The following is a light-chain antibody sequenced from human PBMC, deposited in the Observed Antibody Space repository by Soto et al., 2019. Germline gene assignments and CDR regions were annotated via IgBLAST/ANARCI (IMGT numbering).Light chain of an antibody. Sequence: DIQMTQSPSSLSASVGDRVTITCRASQSISSYLNWYQQKPGKAPKLLIYAASSLQSGVPSRFSGSGSGTDFTLTISSLQPEDFATYYCQQSYSTPPWTFGQVTKVDIK. CDR1: QSISSY. J-gene: IGKJ1*01. V-gene: IGKV1-39*01. CDR3: QQSYSTPPWT. CDR2: AAS.